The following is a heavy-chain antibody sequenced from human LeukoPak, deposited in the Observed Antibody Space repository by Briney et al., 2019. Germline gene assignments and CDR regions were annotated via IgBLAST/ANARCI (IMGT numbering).Heavy chain of an antibody. J-gene: IGHJ6*03. D-gene: IGHD3-10*01. CDR2: IYTSGST. Sequence: SETLSLTCTVSGGSISSSSYYWSWIRQPAGKGLEWIGRIYTSGSTNYNPSLKSRVTMSVDTSKNQFSLKLSSVTAADTAVYYCARDYSYYYGSGSFDYYYYYMDVWGKGTTVTVSS. CDR3: ARDYSYYYGSGSFDYYYYYMDV. CDR1: GGSISSSSYY. V-gene: IGHV4-61*02.